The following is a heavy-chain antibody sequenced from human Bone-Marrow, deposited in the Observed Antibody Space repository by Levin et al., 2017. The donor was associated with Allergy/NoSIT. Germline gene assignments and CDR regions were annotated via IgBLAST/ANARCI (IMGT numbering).Heavy chain of an antibody. CDR1: GFTLRSYA. D-gene: IGHD3-22*01. CDR3: ARSPDTSGYFNDAFDI. CDR2: TGGSGDST. J-gene: IGHJ3*02. Sequence: SGGSLRLSCAASGFTLRSYAMSWVRQAPGTGLEWVSATGGSGDSTYYADSVKGRFTISRDNSKNTLYLQMNTLRAEDTAIYYCARSPDTSGYFNDAFDIWGQGTMVTVSS. V-gene: IGHV3-23*01.